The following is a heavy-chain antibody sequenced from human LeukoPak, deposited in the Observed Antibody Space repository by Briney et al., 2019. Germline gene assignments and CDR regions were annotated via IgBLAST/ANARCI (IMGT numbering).Heavy chain of an antibody. CDR3: ASSNSGSYNDAFDI. J-gene: IGHJ3*02. D-gene: IGHD1-26*01. CDR1: GDTISSYY. Sequence: SETLSLTCTVSGDTISSYYWSWIRQPPGKGLEWIGYIYYSGSTKYNPSLKSRVSISVDTSKNQFSLKLNSVTAADTAVYYCASSNSGSYNDAFDIWGQGTMVTVSS. V-gene: IGHV4-59*01. CDR2: IYYSGST.